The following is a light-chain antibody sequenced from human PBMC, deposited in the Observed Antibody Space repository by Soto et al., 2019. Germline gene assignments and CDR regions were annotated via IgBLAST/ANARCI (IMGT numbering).Light chain of an antibody. CDR3: QSYDRSMRVV. J-gene: IGLJ2*01. Sequence: QPVLTQPPSVSGAPVQRVTISCTGSSSNIGAGYDVHWYQQLPGTAPKLLIYGNSNRPSGVPDRFSGSKSGTSASLAITGLQAAYEADYYCQSYDRSMRVVFGRGTKLNVL. V-gene: IGLV1-40*01. CDR1: SSNIGAGYD. CDR2: GNS.